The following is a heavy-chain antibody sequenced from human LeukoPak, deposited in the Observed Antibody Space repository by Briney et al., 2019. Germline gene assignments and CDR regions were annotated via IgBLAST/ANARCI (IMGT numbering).Heavy chain of an antibody. D-gene: IGHD2-21*02. CDR3: ARQTYCGGDCYSIFDY. CDR2: IYYSGST. Sequence: PSETLSLTCTVSGGSISSGDYYWSWIRQPPGKGLEWIGYIYYSGSTYYHPSLKSRVTISVDTSKNQFSLKLSSVTAADTAVYYCARQTYCGGDCYSIFDYWGQGTLVTVSA. J-gene: IGHJ4*02. CDR1: GGSISSGDYY. V-gene: IGHV4-30-4*01.